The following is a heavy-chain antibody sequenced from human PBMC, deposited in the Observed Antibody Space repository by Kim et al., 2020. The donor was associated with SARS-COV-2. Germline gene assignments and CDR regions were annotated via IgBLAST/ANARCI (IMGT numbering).Heavy chain of an antibody. V-gene: IGHV3-7*03. D-gene: IGHD6-13*01. Sequence: SQRFYVDSGKGRFTCSRDNARNSLYLQMNSLRAEDTAVYYCARTIGAAEAFWGQGNLVTVSS. CDR2: SQR. CDR3: ARTIGAAEAF. J-gene: IGHJ4*02.